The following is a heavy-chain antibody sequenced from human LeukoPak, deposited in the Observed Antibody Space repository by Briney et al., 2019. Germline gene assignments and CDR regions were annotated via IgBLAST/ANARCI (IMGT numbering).Heavy chain of an antibody. Sequence: GGSLRLSCAASGFTFSSYSMTWVRKAPGKGLEWVSSISSSSSYIYYADSVKGRFTISRDNAKNSLYLQMNSLRAEDTAVYYCARGLGLPIAAAASDYWGQGTLVTVSS. CDR1: GFTFSSYS. D-gene: IGHD6-13*01. CDR2: ISSSSSYI. V-gene: IGHV3-21*01. CDR3: ARGLGLPIAAAASDY. J-gene: IGHJ4*02.